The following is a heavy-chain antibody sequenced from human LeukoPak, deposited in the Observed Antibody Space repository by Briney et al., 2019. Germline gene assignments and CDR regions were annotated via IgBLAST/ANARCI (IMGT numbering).Heavy chain of an antibody. CDR1: GGSFSGYY. CDR2: INHSGST. J-gene: IGHJ5*02. D-gene: IGHD6-13*01. CDR3: ASASSSWYKGVWFDP. Sequence: SETLSLTCAVYGGSFSGYYWSWIRQPPGKGLEWIGEINHSGSTNYNPSLKSRVTISVDTSKNQFSLKLSSVTAADTAVYYCASASSSWYKGVWFDPWGQGTLVTVSS. V-gene: IGHV4-34*01.